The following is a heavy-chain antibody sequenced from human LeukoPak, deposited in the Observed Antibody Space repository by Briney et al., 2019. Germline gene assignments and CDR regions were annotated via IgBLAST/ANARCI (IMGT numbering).Heavy chain of an antibody. J-gene: IGHJ4*02. Sequence: SGGSLRLSCAASGFAFSSYWMNWVRQAPGKGLEWVSYISSSSTIYYADSVKGRFTISRDNAKNSLYLQMNSLRAEDTAVYYCAAGRFGEIWGQGTLVTVSS. CDR3: AAGRFGEI. V-gene: IGHV3-69-1*01. CDR2: ISSSSTI. CDR1: GFAFSSYW. D-gene: IGHD3-10*01.